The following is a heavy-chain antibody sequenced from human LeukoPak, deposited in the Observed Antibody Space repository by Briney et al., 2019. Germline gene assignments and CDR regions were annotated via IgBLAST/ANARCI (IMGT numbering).Heavy chain of an antibody. CDR3: ARGNAELRYFDWLFLRERRLYYYYYGMDV. J-gene: IGHJ6*02. CDR2: INHSGNT. Sequence: SETLSLTCAVYGGSFSGYYWSWIRQPPGKGLEWIGEINHSGNTNYNPSLKSRVTISVDTSKNQFSLKLSSVTAADTAVYYCARGNAELRYFDWLFLRERRLYYYYYGMDVWGQGTTVTVSS. CDR1: GGSFSGYY. D-gene: IGHD3-9*01. V-gene: IGHV4-34*01.